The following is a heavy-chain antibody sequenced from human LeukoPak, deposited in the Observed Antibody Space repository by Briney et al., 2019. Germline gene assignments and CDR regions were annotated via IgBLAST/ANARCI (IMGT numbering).Heavy chain of an antibody. Sequence: GGSLRLSCSAFAFTFSSYAMSWVRQPPGKGLEWVSAISGSGGSTYYADSVTGRFTLSGDSSKNTLHLKPNHLRGEDTAVYYCAHMVVVITSGYWGQGTLVTV. CDR3: AHMVVVITSGY. CDR1: AFTFSSYA. D-gene: IGHD3-22*01. V-gene: IGHV3-23*01. J-gene: IGHJ4*02. CDR2: ISGSGGST.